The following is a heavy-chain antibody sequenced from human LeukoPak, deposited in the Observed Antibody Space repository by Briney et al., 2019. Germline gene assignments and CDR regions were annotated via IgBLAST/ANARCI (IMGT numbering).Heavy chain of an antibody. V-gene: IGHV4-59*01. CDR3: ARGRRLFMIFGGSFDP. J-gene: IGHJ5*02. Sequence: SETLSHTCTVSGGSISADYWSWIRQPPGKGLEWIGYIYNSGSTNYNPSLKSRVTISVDTSKNQFSLKLSSVTAADTAVYYCARGRRLFMIFGGSFDPWGQGTLVTVSS. CDR2: IYNSGST. D-gene: IGHD3/OR15-3a*01. CDR1: GGSISADY.